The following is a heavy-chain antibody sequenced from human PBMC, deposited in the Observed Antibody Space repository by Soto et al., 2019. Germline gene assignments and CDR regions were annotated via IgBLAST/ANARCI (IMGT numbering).Heavy chain of an antibody. Sequence: GASVKVSCKPSGYTFTSYYMHWVRQAPGQGLEWMGIINPSTGTTTYAQKFQGRVTITRDTSTSTVSMELSSLRSADTAMYYCARDLIPYYWGQGTLVTVSS. V-gene: IGHV1-46*03. CDR2: INPSTGTT. J-gene: IGHJ4*02. CDR1: GYTFTSYY. D-gene: IGHD3-16*01. CDR3: ARDLIPYY.